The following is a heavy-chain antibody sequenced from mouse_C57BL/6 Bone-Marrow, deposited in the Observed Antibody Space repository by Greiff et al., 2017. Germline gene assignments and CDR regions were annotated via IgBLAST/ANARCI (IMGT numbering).Heavy chain of an antibody. CDR3: AREAY. CDR1: GFTFSDYY. J-gene: IGHJ3*01. V-gene: IGHV5-12*01. Sequence: EVKLVESGGGLVQPGGSLKLSCAASGFTFSDYYMYWVRQTPEKRLEWVAYISNGGGSTYYPDTVKGRFTISRDNAKNTLYLQMSRLKAEDTAMYYCAREAYWGQGTLVTVSA. CDR2: ISNGGGST.